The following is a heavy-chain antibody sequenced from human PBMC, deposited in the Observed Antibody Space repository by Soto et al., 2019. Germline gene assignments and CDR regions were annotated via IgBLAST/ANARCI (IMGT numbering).Heavy chain of an antibody. V-gene: IGHV4-59*01. J-gene: IGHJ6*02. D-gene: IGHD1-26*01. CDR2: IYYSGST. Sequence: PSETLSLTCAVSGGSSSSYYWSWVRQPPGKGLEWIGYIYYSGSTNYNPSLKSRVTISVDTSKNQFSLKLSSVTAADTAVYYCARSGSYVRYYYYGMDVWGQGTTVTVSS. CDR3: ARSGSYVRYYYYGMDV. CDR1: GGSSSSYY.